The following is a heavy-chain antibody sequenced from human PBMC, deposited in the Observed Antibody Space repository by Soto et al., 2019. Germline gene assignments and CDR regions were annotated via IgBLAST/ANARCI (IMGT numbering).Heavy chain of an antibody. Sequence: QVQLVQSGAEVKKPGSSVKVSCKTSGGTFSSYAISWVRQAPGQGLEWMGGIIPMFGTANYAQKFQGRVTITADESTXTXYVXLSSLRSEDTAVYYCARSRANYYDSRGYYYSTFDYWGQGTLVTVSS. D-gene: IGHD3-22*01. J-gene: IGHJ4*02. CDR3: ARSRANYYDSRGYYYSTFDY. CDR1: GGTFSSYA. CDR2: IIPMFGTA. V-gene: IGHV1-69*12.